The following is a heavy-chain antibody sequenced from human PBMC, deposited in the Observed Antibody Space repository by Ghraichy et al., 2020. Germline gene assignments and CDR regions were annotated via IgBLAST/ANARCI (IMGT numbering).Heavy chain of an antibody. D-gene: IGHD3-16*01. J-gene: IGHJ6*03. CDR3: ARAEEIGGDYYYYYYMDV. Sequence: SVKVSCKASGGTFSSYAISWVRQAPGQGLEWMGGIIPIFGTANYAQKFQGRVTITADESTSTAYMELSSLRSEDTAVYYCARAEEIGGDYYYYYYMDVWGKGTTVTVSS. V-gene: IGHV1-69*13. CDR2: IIPIFGTA. CDR1: GGTFSSYA.